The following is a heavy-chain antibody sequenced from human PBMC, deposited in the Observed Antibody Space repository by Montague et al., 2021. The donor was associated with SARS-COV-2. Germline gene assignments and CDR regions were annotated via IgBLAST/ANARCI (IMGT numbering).Heavy chain of an antibody. Sequence: TLSLTCTVSGASISTGIYYWSWIRQPAGKGLEWIGRIRTTGHTDYNSSLESGVFMSVDTSTNQFSLSLTSVTAADTAVYFCARFRSGTLEFDLWGQGTLVTVSS. CDR2: IRTTGHT. CDR1: GASISTGIYY. CDR3: ARFRSGTLEFDL. D-gene: IGHD1-26*01. J-gene: IGHJ4*02. V-gene: IGHV4-61*02.